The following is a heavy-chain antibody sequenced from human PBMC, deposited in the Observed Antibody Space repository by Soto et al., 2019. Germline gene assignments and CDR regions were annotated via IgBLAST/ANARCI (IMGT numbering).Heavy chain of an antibody. D-gene: IGHD1-26*01. J-gene: IGHJ4*02. V-gene: IGHV4-59*01. CDR1: GGSISSYY. Sequence: TSETLSLTCTVSGGSISSYYWSWIRQPPGKGLEWIGYIYYSGSTNYNPSLKSRVTISVDTSKNQFSLKLSSVTAADTAVYYCATARIVGATAPFDYWGQGTLVTVSS. CDR3: ATARIVGATAPFDY. CDR2: IYYSGST.